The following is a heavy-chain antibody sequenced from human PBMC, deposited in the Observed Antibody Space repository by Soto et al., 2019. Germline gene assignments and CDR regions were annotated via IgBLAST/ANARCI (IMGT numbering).Heavy chain of an antibody. Sequence: SETLSLTCAVYGLSFSGYYWILIRQPPGKGLEWIGEINHSGSTNYNPSLKSRVTISVDTSKNQFSLKLSSVTAADTAVYYCARGVAPGRGGGPGYYMDVWGKGTTVTVSS. V-gene: IGHV4-34*01. CDR1: GLSFSGYY. J-gene: IGHJ6*03. CDR3: ARGVAPGRGGGPGYYMDV. D-gene: IGHD5-12*01. CDR2: INHSGST.